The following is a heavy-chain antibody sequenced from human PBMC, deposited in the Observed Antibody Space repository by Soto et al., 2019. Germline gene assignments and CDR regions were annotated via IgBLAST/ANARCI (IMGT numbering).Heavy chain of an antibody. CDR1: GYTFTSNG. CDR3: ARVRFLEWLPHYYGSGSYPYYYYGMDV. Sequence: ASVKVSCKASGYTFTSNGISWVRQAPGQGLEWMGWISAYNGNTNYAQKLQGRVTMTTDTSTSTAYMELRSLRSDDTAVYYCARVRFLEWLPHYYGSGSYPYYYYGMDVWGQGTTVTVSS. D-gene: IGHD3-10*01. CDR2: ISAYNGNT. V-gene: IGHV1-18*01. J-gene: IGHJ6*02.